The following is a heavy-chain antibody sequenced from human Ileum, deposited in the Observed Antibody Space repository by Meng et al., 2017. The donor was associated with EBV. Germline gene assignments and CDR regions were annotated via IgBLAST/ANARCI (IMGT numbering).Heavy chain of an antibody. J-gene: IGHJ5*02. V-gene: IGHV4-39*01. CDR2: IYHTGST. D-gene: IGHD2-21*02. CDR3: ARRDTAWFDP. CDR1: GGSISSDRYF. Sequence: HLHLQEWDPGPLKPSEPLSLTRSVSGGSISSDRYFWGWTRQPPGKGLEWIATIYHTGSTYYNPSLKSRVTISVDTSKNEFSLKVTSVTAADTALYYCARRDTAWFDPWGRGTLVTVSS.